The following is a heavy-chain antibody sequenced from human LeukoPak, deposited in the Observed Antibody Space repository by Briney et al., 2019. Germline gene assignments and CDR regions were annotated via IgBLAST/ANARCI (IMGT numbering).Heavy chain of an antibody. Sequence: GGSLRLSCAASGFTFSSYSMNWVRQAPGKGLEWVSSISSSSSYIYYADSVKGRFTISRDNAKNSLYLQMNSLRAEDTAVYYCARDQEYYYGSGNLYWGQGTLVIVSS. V-gene: IGHV3-21*01. CDR3: ARDQEYYYGSGNLY. J-gene: IGHJ4*02. CDR2: ISSSSSYI. CDR1: GFTFSSYS. D-gene: IGHD3-10*01.